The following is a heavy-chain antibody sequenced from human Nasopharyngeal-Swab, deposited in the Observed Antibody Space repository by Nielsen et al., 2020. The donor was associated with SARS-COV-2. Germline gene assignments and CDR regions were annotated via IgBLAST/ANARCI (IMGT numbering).Heavy chain of an antibody. CDR1: GFTFSSYS. J-gene: IGHJ3*02. V-gene: IGHV3-48*04. CDR3: ARAGGITIFGVVIGAFDI. D-gene: IGHD3-3*01. CDR2: ISSSNSTI. Sequence: GGSLRLSCAASGFTFSSYSMNWVRQAPGKGLEWVSYISSSNSTIYYADSVKGRFTISRDNAKNSLYLQMNSLRAEDTAVYYCARAGGITIFGVVIGAFDIWGQGTMVTVSS.